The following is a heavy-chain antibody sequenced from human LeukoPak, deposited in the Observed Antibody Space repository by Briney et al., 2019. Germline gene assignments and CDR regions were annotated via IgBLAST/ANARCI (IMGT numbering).Heavy chain of an antibody. CDR2: INSDGSST. J-gene: IGHJ3*02. Sequence: PGGSLRLSCAASGFTFSSYWIHWVRQAPGKGLVWVSRINSDGSSTNYADSVEGRFTISRDNAKNTLYLQMNSLRAEDTAVYYCARGGSYGAFDIWGQGTMVTVSS. V-gene: IGHV3-74*01. D-gene: IGHD1-26*01. CDR3: ARGGSYGAFDI. CDR1: GFTFSSYW.